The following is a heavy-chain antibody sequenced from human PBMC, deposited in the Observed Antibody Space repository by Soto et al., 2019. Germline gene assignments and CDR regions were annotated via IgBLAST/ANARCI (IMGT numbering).Heavy chain of an antibody. D-gene: IGHD3-16*01. V-gene: IGHV3-21*01. CDR2: ITVGSSHI. J-gene: IGHJ4*02. CDR1: GFPFSAYN. CDR3: SRSPEVGVRGAY. Sequence: GGSLRLSCTGSGFPFSAYNINWVRQAPGKGLEWVSSITVGSSHIYQPNSMKGRLTISRDDAKNSVYLQIDSLRDEDTALYYCSRSPEVGVRGAYWGQGTLVTVSS.